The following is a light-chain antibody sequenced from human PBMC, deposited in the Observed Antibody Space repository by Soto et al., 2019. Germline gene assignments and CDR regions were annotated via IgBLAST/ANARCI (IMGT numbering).Light chain of an antibody. CDR1: SSDVGSYNL. J-gene: IGLJ2*01. CDR2: EGS. Sequence: QSVLTQPASVSGSPGQSITISCTGTSSDVGSYNLVSWYQQHPGKAPKLMIYEGSKRPSGVSNRFSGSKSGNTASLTISGLQSEDEADYYCCSYACSSTFVLFGGGTKLTVL. V-gene: IGLV2-23*03. CDR3: CSYACSSTFVL.